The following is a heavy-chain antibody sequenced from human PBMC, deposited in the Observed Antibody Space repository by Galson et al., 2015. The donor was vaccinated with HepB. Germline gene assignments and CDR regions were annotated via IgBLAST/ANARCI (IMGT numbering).Heavy chain of an antibody. V-gene: IGHV3-9*01. D-gene: IGHD1-26*01. Sequence: SLRLSCAASGFTFDDYTMHWVRQAPGKGLEWVSTISWNSGTVGYADSVEGRFTISRNNAKNSLYLQMNSLRAEDTALYYCARRSGSYFEVILGRFDHWGQGTLVTVSS. CDR2: ISWNSGTV. CDR3: ARRSGSYFEVILGRFDH. CDR1: GFTFDDYT. J-gene: IGHJ4*02.